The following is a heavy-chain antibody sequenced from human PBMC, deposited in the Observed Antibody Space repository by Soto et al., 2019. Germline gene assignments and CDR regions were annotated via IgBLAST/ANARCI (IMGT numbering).Heavy chain of an antibody. CDR3: VTGRPRAVSTLPLFDS. CDR1: GFTVSNIG. J-gene: IGHJ5*01. Sequence: QVQLVESGGGVVQPGRSLRLSCVASGFTVSNIGMHWVRQAPGKGLEWVAVIWFDGSREYYAESVRGRFTISRDNSKNTLYLQMNSLRADDSGLYYCVTGRPRAVSTLPLFDSWGQGALVTVSS. CDR2: IWFDGSRE. D-gene: IGHD6-25*01. V-gene: IGHV3-33*01.